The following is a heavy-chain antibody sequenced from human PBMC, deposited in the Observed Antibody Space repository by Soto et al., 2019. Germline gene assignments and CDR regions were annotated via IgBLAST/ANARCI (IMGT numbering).Heavy chain of an antibody. D-gene: IGHD3-10*01. CDR1: GYTFTGYY. Sequence: ASVKVSCKASGYTFTGYYMHWVRQAPGQGLEWMGWINPNSGGTNYAQKLEGWVTMTRDTSISTAYMELSRLRSDDTAVYYCARDRGGDYYYYMDVWGKGTTVTVSS. CDR2: INPNSGGT. V-gene: IGHV1-2*04. CDR3: ARDRGGDYYYYMDV. J-gene: IGHJ6*03.